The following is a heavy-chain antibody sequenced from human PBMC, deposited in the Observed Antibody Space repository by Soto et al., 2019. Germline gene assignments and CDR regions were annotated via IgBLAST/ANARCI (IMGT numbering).Heavy chain of an antibody. CDR1: GFKFSDYW. D-gene: IGHD3-16*02. CDR3: ARDGLLFSGPYRPSRFDY. J-gene: IGHJ4*02. CDR2: IKHDTSEA. V-gene: IGHV3-7*03. Sequence: PGGSLRLSCAASGFKFSDYWMSWVRQAPGKGLEWVGNIKHDTSEAHYADSVKGRFTITRDNIKNFLFLQMNGLRSDDTASYYCARDGLLFSGPYRPSRFDYWGLGTQVTVSS.